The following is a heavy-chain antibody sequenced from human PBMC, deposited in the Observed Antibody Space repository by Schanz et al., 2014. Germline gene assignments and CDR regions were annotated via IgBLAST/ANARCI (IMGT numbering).Heavy chain of an antibody. CDR2: IYSGVST. CDR1: GFIVSSTY. Sequence: EVQLVESGGDLVQPGGSQRLSCAASGFIVSSTYMTWVRQAPGKGLEWVSIIYSGVSTYYADSVKGRFTISRDNSKNTVYLQMNSLRAEDTAVYYCAKEKEEVAADGSFFDYWGQGTLVTISS. J-gene: IGHJ4*02. CDR3: AKEKEEVAADGSFFDY. V-gene: IGHV3-66*01. D-gene: IGHD6-13*01.